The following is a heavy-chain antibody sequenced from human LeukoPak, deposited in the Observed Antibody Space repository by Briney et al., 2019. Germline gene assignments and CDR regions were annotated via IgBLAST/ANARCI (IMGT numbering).Heavy chain of an antibody. Sequence: AETLTLTCTVSGCSFSSYSVNWVRQAPGKGLEWIGYISFSGSTTYSPSLKGRVTILVDTSKNQLSLKLRSVSAADTARYYCGRHSRWSVFDYWGQGTLVTVSS. CDR1: GCSFSSYS. CDR3: GRHSRWSVFDY. J-gene: IGHJ4*02. V-gene: IGHV4-59*08. D-gene: IGHD1-26*01. CDR2: ISFSGST.